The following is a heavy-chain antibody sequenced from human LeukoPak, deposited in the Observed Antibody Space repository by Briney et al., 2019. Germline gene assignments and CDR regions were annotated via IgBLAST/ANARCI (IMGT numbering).Heavy chain of an antibody. D-gene: IGHD6-19*01. CDR1: GFTVSSNY. J-gene: IGHJ4*02. CDR3: ARPVASGWAPGY. Sequence: GGSLTLSCPSSGFTVSSNYMSWVGPATAKGLEWISVISGSDGRTYYAASVKGRFTISRDNPNNTLYLQMNSLRAEDTAVYYCARPVASGWAPGYWGQGALVTVSS. CDR2: ISGSDGRT. V-gene: IGHV3-23*01.